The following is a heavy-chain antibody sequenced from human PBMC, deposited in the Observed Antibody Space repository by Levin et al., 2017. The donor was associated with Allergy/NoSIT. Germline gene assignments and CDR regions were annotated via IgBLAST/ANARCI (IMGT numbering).Heavy chain of an antibody. D-gene: IGHD4-17*01. CDR3: ARTPEDDYGDSRGFDY. CDR2: IYYSGST. CDR1: GGSISSYY. Sequence: SETLSLTCTVSGGSISSYYWSWIRQPPGKGLEWIGYIYYSGSTNYNPSLKSRVTISVDTSKNQFSLKLSSVTAADTAVYYCARTPEDDYGDSRGFDYWGQGTLVTVSS. J-gene: IGHJ4*02. V-gene: IGHV4-59*08.